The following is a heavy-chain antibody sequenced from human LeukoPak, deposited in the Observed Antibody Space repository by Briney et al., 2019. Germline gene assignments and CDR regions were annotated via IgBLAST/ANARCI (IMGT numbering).Heavy chain of an antibody. Sequence: XXTVXGGSISGYYWXWIRQPPGKGLEXIGDINYSGSTNYNPSLTSRVTISVDTSKNQCSLTLSSVNAADTAVYYCAGASSGYYVPLFDFWGQGPLVTVSS. D-gene: IGHD3-22*01. CDR1: GGSISGYY. CDR2: INYSGST. J-gene: IGHJ4*02. CDR3: AGASSGYYVPLFDF. V-gene: IGHV4-59*01.